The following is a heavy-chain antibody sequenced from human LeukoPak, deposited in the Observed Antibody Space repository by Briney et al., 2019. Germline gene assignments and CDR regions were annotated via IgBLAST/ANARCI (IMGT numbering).Heavy chain of an antibody. D-gene: IGHD2-2*01. Sequence: GASVKVSCKASGGTFSNYAFSWVRQAPGQGLDWMGGIIPIFGAADYAQKFQGRVTITTDESTSSAYKELSSLRSEDTAVYFCSLGDCSTTKCPRGYFYYYMDVWGKGTTVTVSS. CDR2: IIPIFGAA. V-gene: IGHV1-69*05. J-gene: IGHJ6*03. CDR1: GGTFSNYA. CDR3: SLGDCSTTKCPRGYFYYYMDV.